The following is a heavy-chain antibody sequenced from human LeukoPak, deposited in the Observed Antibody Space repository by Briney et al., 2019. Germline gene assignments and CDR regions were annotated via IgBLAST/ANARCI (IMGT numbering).Heavy chain of an antibody. D-gene: IGHD6-25*01. CDR3: ARGPPWYFDL. Sequence: AGGSLRLSCAASGFTFSSYWRHWVRQAPGKGLVWVSRINGDGSSTAYADSVKGRFTISRDNAKNTLYLQMNSLTAEDTAVYYCARGPPWYFDLWGRGTLVTVSS. V-gene: IGHV3-74*01. CDR1: GFTFSSYW. CDR2: INGDGSST. J-gene: IGHJ2*01.